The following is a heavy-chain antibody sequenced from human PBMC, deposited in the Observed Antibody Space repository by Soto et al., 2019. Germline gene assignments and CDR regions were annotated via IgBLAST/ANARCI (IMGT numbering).Heavy chain of an antibody. CDR2: IYYSGST. D-gene: IGHD3-10*01. Sequence: SETLSLTCTVSGGSISSSSYYWGWIRQPPGKGLEWIGSIYYSGSTYYNPSLKSRVTISVDTSKNQFSLKLSSVTAADTAVYYCARLRGYEWFGGMDVWGQGTTVTVSS. CDR1: GGSISSSSYY. J-gene: IGHJ6*02. CDR3: ARLRGYEWFGGMDV. V-gene: IGHV4-39*01.